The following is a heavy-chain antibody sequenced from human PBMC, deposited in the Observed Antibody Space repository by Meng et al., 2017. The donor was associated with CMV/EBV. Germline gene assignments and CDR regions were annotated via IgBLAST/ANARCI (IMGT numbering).Heavy chain of an antibody. CDR3: ARGGNWFDP. V-gene: IGHV4-34*01. CDR2: INHSGST. J-gene: IGHJ5*02. CDR1: GGSFSGYY. Sequence: QVPLQQWGAGLLKPSETLSLTGAVYGGSFSGYYWSWIRQPPGKGLEWIGEINHSGSTNYNPSLKSRVTISVDTSKNQFSLKLSSVTAADTAVYYCARGGNWFDPWGQGTLVTVSS.